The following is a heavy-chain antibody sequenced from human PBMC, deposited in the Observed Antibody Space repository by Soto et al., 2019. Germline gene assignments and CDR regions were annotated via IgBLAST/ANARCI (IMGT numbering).Heavy chain of an antibody. J-gene: IGHJ6*02. CDR2: IIPIFGTA. V-gene: IGHV1-69*06. D-gene: IGHD3-3*01. CDR1: GGTFSSYA. CDR3: ARVSDYDFWSGYYNPLYGMDV. Sequence: ASVKVSCKASGGTFSSYAISWVRQAPGQGLEWMGGIIPIFGTANYAQKSQGRVTITADKSTSTAYMELSSLRSEDTAVYYCARVSDYDFWSGYYNPLYGMDVWGQGTTVTVSS.